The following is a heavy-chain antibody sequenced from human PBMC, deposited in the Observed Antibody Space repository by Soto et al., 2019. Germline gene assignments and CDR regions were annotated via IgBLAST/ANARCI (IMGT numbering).Heavy chain of an antibody. V-gene: IGHV3-21*01. D-gene: IGHD2-15*01. J-gene: IGHJ4*02. CDR3: ARVPRDMVVVVAAPEYYFDY. CDR1: GFTFSSYS. Sequence: GGSLRLSCAASGFTFSSYSMNWVRQAPGKGLEWVSSISSSSSYIYYADSVKGRFTIPRDNAKNSLYLQMNSLRAEDTAVYYCARVPRDMVVVVAAPEYYFDYWGQGTLVTVAS. CDR2: ISSSSSYI.